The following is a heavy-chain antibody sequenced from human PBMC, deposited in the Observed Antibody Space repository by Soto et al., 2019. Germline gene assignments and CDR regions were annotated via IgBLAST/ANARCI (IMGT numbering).Heavy chain of an antibody. J-gene: IGHJ4*02. CDR2: IYYSGST. D-gene: IGHD1-26*01. V-gene: IGHV4-59*01. Sequence: SETLSLTCTVSGGSFSSYYWSWIRQPPGKGLEWIGYIYYSGSTNYNPSLKSRVTISVDTSKNQFSLKLSSVTAADTAVYYCARSPRGSYYFYFDYWGQGTLVTVSS. CDR3: ARSPRGSYYFYFDY. CDR1: GGSFSSYY.